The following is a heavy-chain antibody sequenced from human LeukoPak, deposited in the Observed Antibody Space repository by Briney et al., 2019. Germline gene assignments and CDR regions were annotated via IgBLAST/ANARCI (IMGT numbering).Heavy chain of an antibody. CDR3: ARDRLYSSSSEDY. CDR2: ISSSSSYI. Sequence: KPGGSLRLSCAASGFTFSSYSMNWVRQAPGKGLEWVSSISSSSSYIYYADSVKGRFTISRDNAKNSLYLQMNSLRVEDTAVYYCARDRLYSSSSEDYWGQGTLVTVSS. V-gene: IGHV3-21*04. CDR1: GFTFSSYS. D-gene: IGHD6-6*01. J-gene: IGHJ4*02.